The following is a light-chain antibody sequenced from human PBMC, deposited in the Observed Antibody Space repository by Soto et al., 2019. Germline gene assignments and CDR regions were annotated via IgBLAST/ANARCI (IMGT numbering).Light chain of an antibody. J-gene: IGLJ1*01. Sequence: QSALNQPASVSGSPGQSITISCTGTSGDIGSYNRVSWYQQHPGKAPKLIIYEVTDRPSGVSNRFSGSKSGNTASLTISGLQAEDEAEYYCSSYTNINTRACVFGTGTKLTVL. CDR2: EVT. V-gene: IGLV2-14*01. CDR1: SGDIGSYNR. CDR3: SSYTNINTRACV.